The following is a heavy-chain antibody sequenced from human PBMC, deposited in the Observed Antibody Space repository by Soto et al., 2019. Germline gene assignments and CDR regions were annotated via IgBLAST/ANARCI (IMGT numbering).Heavy chain of an antibody. J-gene: IGHJ6*02. Sequence: SETLSLTCTVSDDSISSTNHFWCWIRQPPGKDLEWIGGIYYSGSTYYNPSLKSRVTISVDTSKNQFSLKLSSVTAADTAVYYCARIIGDIPEYYYYFGMDVLGQGTTVTVSS. CDR1: DDSISSTNHF. CDR3: ARIIGDIPEYYYYFGMDV. D-gene: IGHD3-9*01. V-gene: IGHV4-39*07. CDR2: IYYSGST.